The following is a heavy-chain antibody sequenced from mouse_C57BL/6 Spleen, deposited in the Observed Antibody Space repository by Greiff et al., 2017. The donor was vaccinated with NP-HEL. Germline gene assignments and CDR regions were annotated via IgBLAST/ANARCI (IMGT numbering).Heavy chain of an antibody. CDR2: IDPETGGT. Sequence: QVQLQQSGAELVRPGASVTLSCKASGYTFTDYEMHWVKQTPVHGLEWIGAIDPETGGTAYNQKFKGKAILTADKSSSTAYMELRSLTSEDSAVYYCTRDYYGSSYHFDYWGQGTTLTVSS. V-gene: IGHV1-15*01. CDR3: TRDYYGSSYHFDY. CDR1: GYTFTDYE. D-gene: IGHD1-1*01. J-gene: IGHJ2*01.